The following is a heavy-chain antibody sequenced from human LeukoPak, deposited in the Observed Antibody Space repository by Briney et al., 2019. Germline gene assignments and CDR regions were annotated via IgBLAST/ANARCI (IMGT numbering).Heavy chain of an antibody. J-gene: IGHJ4*02. CDR1: DYSITNDDF. Sequence: SETLSLTCTVSDYSITNDDFWGWMRQPPGKGLEWIGNIYHTGSTYYNPSLKSRVTISVDTSKNQFSLKLSSVTAADTAVYYCAMGWYYYDSSGYYGLSFDYWGQGTLVTVSS. CDR2: IYHTGST. CDR3: AMGWYYYDSSGYYGLSFDY. V-gene: IGHV4-38-2*02. D-gene: IGHD3-22*01.